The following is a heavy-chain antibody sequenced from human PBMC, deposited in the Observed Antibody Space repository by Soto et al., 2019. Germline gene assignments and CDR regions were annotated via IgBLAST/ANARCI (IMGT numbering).Heavy chain of an antibody. CDR2: ISAYNGNT. D-gene: IGHD1-26*01. V-gene: IGHV1-18*04. Sequence: GASVKVSGKASGYTFTTYGITWVRQAPGQGLEWMGWISAYNGNTNFAQKLPGRVTMTTDTSTSTADMELRSLRSDDTAVYYIARRTWENSDAFDIWGQGTMVTVSS. J-gene: IGHJ3*02. CDR1: GYTFTTYG. CDR3: ARRTWENSDAFDI.